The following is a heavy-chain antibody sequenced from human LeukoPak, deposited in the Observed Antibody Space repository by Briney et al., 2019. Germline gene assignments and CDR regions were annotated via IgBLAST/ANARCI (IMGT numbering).Heavy chain of an antibody. CDR1: GYTFTANY. CDR3: AREESLGNWFDP. Sequence: GASVKVSCKASGYTFTANYVHWVRQTPGQGLEWMGWINPNSGGTEYAQKFQGRVTMTRDTSISTAFMELSRLRSDDTAIYYCAREESLGNWFDPWGQGTLVIVSS. CDR2: INPNSGGT. V-gene: IGHV1-2*02. D-gene: IGHD3-3*01. J-gene: IGHJ5*02.